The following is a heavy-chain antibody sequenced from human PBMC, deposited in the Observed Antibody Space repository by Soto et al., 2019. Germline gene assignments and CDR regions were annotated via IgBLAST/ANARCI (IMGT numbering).Heavy chain of an antibody. CDR1: GFTFSSYG. D-gene: IGHD6-13*01. CDR3: AKAPSEAAAPPFEY. CDR2: ISYDGSNK. Sequence: GGSLRLSCAASGFTFSSYGMHWVRQAPGKGLEWVAVISYDGSNKYYADSVKGRFTISRDNSKNTLYLQMNSLRAEDTAVYYCAKAPSEAAAPPFEYWGQGTMVTVSS. J-gene: IGHJ4*03. V-gene: IGHV3-30*18.